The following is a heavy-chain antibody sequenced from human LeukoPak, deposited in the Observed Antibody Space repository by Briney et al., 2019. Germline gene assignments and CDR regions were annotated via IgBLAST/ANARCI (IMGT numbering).Heavy chain of an antibody. J-gene: IGHJ4*02. CDR3: ARGGIAAAGTLDY. D-gene: IGHD6-13*01. CDR2: IYTSGST. CDR1: GDSISSGNYY. V-gene: IGHV4-61*02. Sequence: SQTLSLTCTVSGDSISSGNYYWSWIRQPAGKGLEWIGRIYTSGSTNYNPSLKSRVTISVDTSKNQFSLRLNSVTAADTAMYYCARGGIAAAGTLDYWGQGTLVTVSS.